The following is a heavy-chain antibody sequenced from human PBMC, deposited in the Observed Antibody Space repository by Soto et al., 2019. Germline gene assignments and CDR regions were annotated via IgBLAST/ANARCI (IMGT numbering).Heavy chain of an antibody. D-gene: IGHD3-9*01. CDR2: ISGSGGST. V-gene: IGHV3-23*01. CDR1: GFTFSSYA. J-gene: IGHJ6*02. CDR3: ASPHVLRYFDWLLSGDFGMDV. Sequence: PGGSLRLSCAASGFTFSSYAMSWVRQAPGKGLEWVSAISGSGGSTYYADSVKGRFTISRDNSKNTLYLQMNSLRAEDTAVYYCASPHVLRYFDWLLSGDFGMDVWGQVTTVTVSS.